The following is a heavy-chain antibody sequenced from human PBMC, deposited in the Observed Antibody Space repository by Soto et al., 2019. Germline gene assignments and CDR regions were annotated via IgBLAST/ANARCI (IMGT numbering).Heavy chain of an antibody. V-gene: IGHV3-11*06. CDR1: GFTFSDYY. D-gene: IGHD5-12*01. CDR3: ARVQGEMATINY. J-gene: IGHJ4*02. Sequence: QVQLVESGGGLVKPGGSLRLSCAASGFTFSDYYMSWIRQAPGKGLEWVSYISSSSSYTNYADSVKGRFTISRDNAKNSLYLQMNSLRAEDTAVYYCARVQGEMATINYWGQGTLVTVSS. CDR2: ISSSSSYT.